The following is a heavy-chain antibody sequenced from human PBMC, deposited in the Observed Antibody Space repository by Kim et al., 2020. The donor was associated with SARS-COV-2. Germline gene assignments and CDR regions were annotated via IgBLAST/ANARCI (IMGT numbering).Heavy chain of an antibody. CDR1: GFSLSTSGMC. V-gene: IGHV2-70*11. D-gene: IGHD1-26*01. CDR2: IDWDDDK. CDR3: ARMIVGATKEDFDY. Sequence: SGPTLVNPTQTLTLTCTFSGFSLSTSGMCVSWIRQPPGKALEWLARIDWDDDKYYSTSLKTRLTISKDTSKNQVVLTMTNMDPVDTATYYCARMIVGATKEDFDYWGQGTLVTVSS. J-gene: IGHJ4*02.